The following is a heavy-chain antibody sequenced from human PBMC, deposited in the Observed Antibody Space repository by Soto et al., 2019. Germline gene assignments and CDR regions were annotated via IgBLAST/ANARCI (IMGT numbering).Heavy chain of an antibody. J-gene: IGHJ6*02. Sequence: GGSLRLSCAASGFTFSSYAMHWVRQAPGKGLEWVAVISYDGSNKYYADSVKGRFTISRDNSKNTLYLQMNSLRAEDTAVYYCARDPYGDYDYYYYYGMDVWGQGTTVTVSS. CDR3: ARDPYGDYDYYYYYGMDV. CDR2: ISYDGSNK. D-gene: IGHD4-17*01. CDR1: GFTFSSYA. V-gene: IGHV3-30-3*01.